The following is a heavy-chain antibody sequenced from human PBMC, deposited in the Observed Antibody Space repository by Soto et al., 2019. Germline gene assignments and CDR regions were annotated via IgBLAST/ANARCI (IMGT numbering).Heavy chain of an antibody. J-gene: IGHJ4*02. CDR1: GFSLSTYS. D-gene: IGHD2-21*01. V-gene: IGHV3-48*02. CDR2: ISSSTKTI. Sequence: EVKLVESGGGLVQPGGSLRLSCAASGFSLSTYSMNWVRQAPGKGLEWLSYISSSTKTIFYADSVKGRFTISRDSANNSLYLQMNSLRDEDTGVYFCARVLGWRRGPFDCWGQGTLVAVSP. CDR3: ARVLGWRRGPFDC.